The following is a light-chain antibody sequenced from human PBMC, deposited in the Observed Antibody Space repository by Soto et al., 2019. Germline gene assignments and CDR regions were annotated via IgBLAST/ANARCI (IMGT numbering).Light chain of an antibody. V-gene: IGKV3-20*01. CDR2: GAS. Sequence: EIVLTQSPGTLSLSPGERATLSCRASQSVTSTYLAWYQQRPGQAPRLLIYGASSRATGSPDRFSGSGSGTDVTLIISRVEPEDFAVYYCHQYGSSPPFTFGPGTKVDIK. CDR1: QSVTSTY. J-gene: IGKJ3*01. CDR3: HQYGSSPPFT.